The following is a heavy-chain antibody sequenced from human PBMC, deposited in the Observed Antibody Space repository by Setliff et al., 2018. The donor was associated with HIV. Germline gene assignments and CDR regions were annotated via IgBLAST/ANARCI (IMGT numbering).Heavy chain of an antibody. V-gene: IGHV5-51*01. D-gene: IGHD3-22*01. CDR1: GYSFPTYW. CDR3: ARVDMGYYYDSSGYSHFDH. Sequence: PGGYLKISCKGSGYSFPTYWIAWVRQMPGKGLEWMGVIYPDESDSRYSPSFRGQVTSSADKSITTAYLQWSSLEASDTAMYYCARVDMGYYYDSSGYSHFDHWGQGTLVTVSS. CDR2: IYPDESDS. J-gene: IGHJ4*02.